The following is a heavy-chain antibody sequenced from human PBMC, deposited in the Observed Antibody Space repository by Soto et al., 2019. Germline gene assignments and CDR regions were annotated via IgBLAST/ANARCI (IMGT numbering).Heavy chain of an antibody. J-gene: IGHJ4*02. Sequence: GGSLRLSCPASGFTFSSYDMHWVRQGPGKGLEWVSAIGTAGDTNYAGSVKGRFTISRENAKNSLYLQMNSLRAGDTAIYFCARAIGPTLFDYWGQGTLVTVSS. CDR3: ARAIGPTLFDY. D-gene: IGHD3-22*01. V-gene: IGHV3-13*04. CDR2: IGTAGDT. CDR1: GFTFSSYD.